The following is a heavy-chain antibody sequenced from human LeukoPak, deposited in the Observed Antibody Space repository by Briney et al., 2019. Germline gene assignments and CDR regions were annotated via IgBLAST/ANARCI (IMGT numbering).Heavy chain of an antibody. CDR3: PPSRWSPGYYQH. Sequence: GGSLRLSCAASGFTFSSYSMNWVRQAPGKGLEWVSSISSSSSYIYYADSVKGRFTISRDNAKSSLFLQMISLRAEDTAVYYCPPSRWSPGYYQHGGHCSLVSVAS. CDR2: ISSSSSYI. J-gene: IGHJ1*01. V-gene: IGHV3-21*01. CDR1: GFTFSSYS. D-gene: IGHD6-13*01.